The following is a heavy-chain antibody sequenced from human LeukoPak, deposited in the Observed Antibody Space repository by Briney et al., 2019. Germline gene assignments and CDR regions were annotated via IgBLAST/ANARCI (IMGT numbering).Heavy chain of an antibody. CDR1: GYTFSSYS. CDR2: ISVRSSYI. Sequence: GGSLRLSCAASGYTFSSYSINWVRQAPGKGLEWVSSISVRSSYIYYADSVRGRFRISRDDARDSLYLQMNSLRAEDTAVYYCVRLRRNSDTSGFYYYYDFWGQGTLVTVSS. CDR3: VRLRRNSDTSGFYYYYDF. J-gene: IGHJ4*02. V-gene: IGHV3-21*01. D-gene: IGHD3-22*01.